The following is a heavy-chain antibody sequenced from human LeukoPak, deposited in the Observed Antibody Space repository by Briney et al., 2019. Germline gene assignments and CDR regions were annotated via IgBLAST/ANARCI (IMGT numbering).Heavy chain of an antibody. CDR1: GFTFSNFW. J-gene: IGHJ4*02. Sequence: GGSLRLSCAASGFTFSNFWMSWVRQAPGKGLEWVANIKQDGSEKFYVDSVKGRFTISRDNAKNSLYLQMNSLRAEDTAVYYCARDKDYDSSGYYPHWGQGTLVTVSS. D-gene: IGHD3-22*01. CDR3: ARDKDYDSSGYYPH. V-gene: IGHV3-7*01. CDR2: IKQDGSEK.